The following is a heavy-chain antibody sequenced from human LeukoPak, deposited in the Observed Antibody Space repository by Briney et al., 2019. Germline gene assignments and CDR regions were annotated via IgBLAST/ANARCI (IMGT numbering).Heavy chain of an antibody. Sequence: GGSLRLSCAASGFTFSSYAMSWVRQAPGKGLEWVSAISGSSGSTYYADSVKGRFTISRDNSKNTLYLQMNSLRAEDTAVYYCAKEGVVVVVAANDYWGQGTLVTVSS. V-gene: IGHV3-23*01. D-gene: IGHD2-15*01. CDR3: AKEGVVVVVAANDY. CDR2: ISGSSGST. CDR1: GFTFSSYA. J-gene: IGHJ4*02.